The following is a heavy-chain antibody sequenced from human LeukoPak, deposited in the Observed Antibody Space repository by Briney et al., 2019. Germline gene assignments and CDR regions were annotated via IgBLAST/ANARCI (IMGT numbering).Heavy chain of an antibody. CDR2: INHSGST. CDR1: GGSFIGYY. Sequence: SETLSITCAVYGGSFIGYYWSWIRQPPGKGLEWIGEINHSGSTNYNPSLKSRVTISVDTSKNQFSLKLSSVTAADTAVYYCARQWGIAARPFDYWGQGTLVTVSS. J-gene: IGHJ4*02. CDR3: ARQWGIAARPFDY. V-gene: IGHV4-34*01. D-gene: IGHD6-6*01.